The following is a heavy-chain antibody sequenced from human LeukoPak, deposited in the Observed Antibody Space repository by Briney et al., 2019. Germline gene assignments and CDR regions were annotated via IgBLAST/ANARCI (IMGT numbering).Heavy chain of an antibody. D-gene: IGHD3-9*01. CDR2: ITSGSTTI. CDR3: ARGEYYDILTDYPTGP. Sequence: GGSLRLSCVASGFTFSTYSMHWVRQVPGKGLEWISYITSGSTTISFADSVKGRFIISRDNAKNSLSLQMNSLRAEDTAVYYCARGEYYDILTDYPTGPWGQGTLVTVSS. J-gene: IGHJ5*02. CDR1: GFTFSTYS. V-gene: IGHV3-48*04.